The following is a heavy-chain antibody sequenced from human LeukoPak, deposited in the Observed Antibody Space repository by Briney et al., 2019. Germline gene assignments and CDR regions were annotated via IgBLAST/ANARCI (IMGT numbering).Heavy chain of an antibody. CDR1: GYSISSGYY. Sequence: PSETLSLTCAVSGYSISSGYYWGWIRQPPGKGLEWIGSIYHSGSTYYSPSLKSRVTISVDTSKNQFSLKLSSVTAADTAVYYCARRITGTTTWYFDLWGRGTLVTVSS. J-gene: IGHJ2*01. CDR3: ARRITGTTTWYFDL. CDR2: IYHSGST. D-gene: IGHD1-7*01. V-gene: IGHV4-38-2*01.